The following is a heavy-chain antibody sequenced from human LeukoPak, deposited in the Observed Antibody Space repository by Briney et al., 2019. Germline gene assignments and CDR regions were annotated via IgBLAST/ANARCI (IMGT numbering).Heavy chain of an antibody. CDR3: ARITLYCSSTSCSDY. D-gene: IGHD2-2*01. CDR2: IYSGGST. V-gene: IGHV3-66*01. CDR1: GFTVSSNY. Sequence: GGSLRLSCAASGFTVSSNYMSWVRQAPGKGLEWVSIIYSGGSTYYADSVKGRFTISRDNSKNTLYLQMNSLRAEDTAVYYCARITLYCSSTSCSDYWGQGTLVTVSS. J-gene: IGHJ4*02.